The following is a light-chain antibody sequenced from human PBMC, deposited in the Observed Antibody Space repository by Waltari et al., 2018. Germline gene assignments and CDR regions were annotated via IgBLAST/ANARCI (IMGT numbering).Light chain of an antibody. Sequence: EVVLTQSPGTLSLSPVERATLSCRASQSVSRRRIAWYLHRPGQAPRLLIYGASGRATGIPDRFSGSGSGTDFRLTISRVEPEDVGVYYCQQFGSSVMYTFGQGTKLESK. CDR1: QSVSRRR. CDR2: GAS. CDR3: QQFGSSVMYT. V-gene: IGKV3-20*01. J-gene: IGKJ2*01.